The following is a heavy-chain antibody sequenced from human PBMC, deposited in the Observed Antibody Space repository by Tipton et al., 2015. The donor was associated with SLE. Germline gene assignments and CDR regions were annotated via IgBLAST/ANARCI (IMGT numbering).Heavy chain of an antibody. Sequence: TLSLTCTVSGYSISGHYWSWIRQPPGKGLEWIGYIYYSGSTNYNPSLKSRVTISVDTSKNQFSLKLSSVTAADTAVYYCARYLSHYYYYMDVWGKGTTVTVSS. CDR1: GYSISGHY. J-gene: IGHJ6*03. CDR2: IYYSGST. CDR3: ARYLSHYYYYMDV. V-gene: IGHV4-59*11.